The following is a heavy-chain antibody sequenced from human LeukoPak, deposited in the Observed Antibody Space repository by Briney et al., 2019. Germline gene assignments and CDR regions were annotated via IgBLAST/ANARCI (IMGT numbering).Heavy chain of an antibody. V-gene: IGHV4-61*02. CDR1: GGSISSGSYY. Sequence: SQTLSLTCTVSGGSISSGSYYWSWVRQPPGKGLEWIVRIYTSGSTNYNPSLKSRVTISVDTSKNQFSLKLSSVAAADTAVYYCARGRCSGGSCYANWFDPWGQGTLVTVSS. CDR3: ARGRCSGGSCYANWFDP. J-gene: IGHJ5*02. D-gene: IGHD2-15*01. CDR2: IYTSGST.